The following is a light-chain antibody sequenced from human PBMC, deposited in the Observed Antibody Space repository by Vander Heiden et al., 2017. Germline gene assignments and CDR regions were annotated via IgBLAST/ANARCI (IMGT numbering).Light chain of an antibody. CDR3: VLYMGSGISG. V-gene: IGLV8-61*01. CDR2: NTN. J-gene: IGLJ2*01. CDR1: SGSVSTHSF. Sequence: QTVVTQEPSFSVSPGATVTLTCGLSSGSVSTHSFPSWYQQTPGQAPRTRIYNTNTRSSGVPDRFSGSILGNTDALTITGAQADDESDDYCVLYMGSGISGFGGGTKLTVL.